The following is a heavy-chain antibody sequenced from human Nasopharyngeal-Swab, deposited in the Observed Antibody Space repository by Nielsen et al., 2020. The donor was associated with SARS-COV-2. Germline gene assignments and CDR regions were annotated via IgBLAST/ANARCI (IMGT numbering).Heavy chain of an antibody. CDR1: GFTFSSYA. V-gene: IGHV3-23*01. Sequence: GESLKISCAASGFTFSSYAMSWVRQAPGKGLEWVSAISGSGGSTYYADSVKGRFTISRDNSKNTLYLQMNSLRAEDTAVYYCARGNGSYYLYIWDNWGQGTLVTVSS. CDR3: ARGNGSYYLYIWDN. J-gene: IGHJ4*02. CDR2: ISGSGGST. D-gene: IGHD1-26*01.